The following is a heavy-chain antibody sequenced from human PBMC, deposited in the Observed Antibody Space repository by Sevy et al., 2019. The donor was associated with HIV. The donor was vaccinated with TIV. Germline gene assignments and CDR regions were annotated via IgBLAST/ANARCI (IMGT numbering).Heavy chain of an antibody. CDR1: GFTFSSYS. D-gene: IGHD1-26*01. V-gene: IGHV3-21*06. CDR3: ATGPPDGSYDYFDY. J-gene: IGHJ4*02. Sequence: GGSLRLSCAASGFTFSSYSMNWVRQAPGKGLEWASSISGSSNYLYYAESLKGRFIISRDNAKNTLYLQMNSLRADDTAVYYCATGPPDGSYDYFDYWGQGTLVTVSS. CDR2: ISGSSNYL.